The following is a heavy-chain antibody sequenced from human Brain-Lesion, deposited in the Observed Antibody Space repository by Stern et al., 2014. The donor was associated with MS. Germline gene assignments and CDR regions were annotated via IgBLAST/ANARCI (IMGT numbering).Heavy chain of an antibody. CDR3: AGEEDIRYCSGGSCTGNWFDP. CDR1: GGSVSSTSYA. CDR2: IYYSGNT. D-gene: IGHD2-15*01. Sequence: VHLVESGPGLVKPSETLSLTCTVAGGSVSSTSYAWAWIRQPPGKGLEWIGTIYYSGNTYYSPSLKSRLTISLDTSQNHFPLQRRFVTAADTAVYYCAGEEDIRYCSGGSCTGNWFDPWGQGTLVTVSS. V-gene: IGHV4-39*02. J-gene: IGHJ5*02.